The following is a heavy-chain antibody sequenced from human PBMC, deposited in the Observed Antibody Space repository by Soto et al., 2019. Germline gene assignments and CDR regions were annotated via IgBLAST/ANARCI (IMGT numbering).Heavy chain of an antibody. V-gene: IGHV6-1*01. Sequence: SQTLSLTCAISGDSVPSNSAAWNWIRQSPSRGLEWLGRTYYRSKWYNDYAVSVKSRITINPDTSKNQFSLQLNSVTPEDTAVYYCARGAYSSSWPDHYGMDVWGQGTTVTVSS. CDR1: GDSVPSNSAA. D-gene: IGHD6-13*01. CDR3: ARGAYSSSWPDHYGMDV. J-gene: IGHJ6*02. CDR2: TYYRSKWYN.